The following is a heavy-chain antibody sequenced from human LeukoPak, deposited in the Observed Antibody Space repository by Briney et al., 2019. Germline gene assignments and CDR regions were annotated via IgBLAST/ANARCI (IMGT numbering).Heavy chain of an antibody. J-gene: IGHJ4*02. D-gene: IGHD5/OR15-5a*01. Sequence: GGSLRLSCAASGFTFSSYWMTWVRQAPGKGPEWVSVIYSGGSTYYADSVKGRFTISRDSSKNTLYLQMNSLRAEDTAVYYCARDSLGMSTLDSWGQGTLVTVSS. V-gene: IGHV3-53*01. CDR1: GFTFSSYW. CDR2: IYSGGST. CDR3: ARDSLGMSTLDS.